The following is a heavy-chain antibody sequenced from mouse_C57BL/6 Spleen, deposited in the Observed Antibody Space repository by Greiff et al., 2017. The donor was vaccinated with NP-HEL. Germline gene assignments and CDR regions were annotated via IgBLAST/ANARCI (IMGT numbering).Heavy chain of an antibody. CDR3: ARKDFNGSGYFDV. J-gene: IGHJ1*03. CDR1: GYTFTSYW. CDR2: INPSSGYT. D-gene: IGHD1-1*01. V-gene: IGHV1-7*01. Sequence: VQRVESGAELAKPGASVKLSCKASGYTFTSYWMHWVKQRPGQGLEWIGYINPSSGYTKYNQKFKDKATLTADKSSSTAYMQLSSLTYEDSAVYYCARKDFNGSGYFDVWGTGTTVTVSS.